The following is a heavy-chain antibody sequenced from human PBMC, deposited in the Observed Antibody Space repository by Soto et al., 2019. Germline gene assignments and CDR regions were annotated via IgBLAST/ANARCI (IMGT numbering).Heavy chain of an antibody. V-gene: IGHV1-69*13. Sequence: SVKVSCKASGGTFSSYAISWVRQAPGQGLEWMGGIIPIFGTANYAQKFQGRVTITADESTSTAYMELSSLRSEDTAVYYCARCEMATINVAFDIWGQGTMVTVSS. J-gene: IGHJ3*02. CDR1: GGTFSSYA. CDR3: ARCEMATINVAFDI. CDR2: IIPIFGTA. D-gene: IGHD5-12*01.